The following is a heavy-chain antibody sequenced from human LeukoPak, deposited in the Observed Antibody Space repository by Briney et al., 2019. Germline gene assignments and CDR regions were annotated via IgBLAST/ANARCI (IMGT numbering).Heavy chain of an antibody. CDR3: ASYDFWSGYGPNWFDP. CDR2: INTNTGDP. D-gene: IGHD3-3*01. CDR1: GYTFTSYA. J-gene: IGHJ5*02. V-gene: IGHV7-4-1*02. Sequence: GASVKVSCKASGYTFTSYAMNWVRQAPGQGLEWMGWINTNTGDPTYAQGFTGRFVFSLDTSVSTAYLQISSLKAEDTAVYYCASYDFWSGYGPNWFDPWGQGTLVTVSS.